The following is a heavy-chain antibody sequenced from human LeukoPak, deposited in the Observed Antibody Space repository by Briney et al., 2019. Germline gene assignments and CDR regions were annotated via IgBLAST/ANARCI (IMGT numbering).Heavy chain of an antibody. J-gene: IGHJ4*02. Sequence: SQTLSLTCAVSGGSISSGGYSWSWIRQPPGKGLEWIGYIYHSGSTYYNPSLKSRATISVDKSKNQFSLKLSSVTAADTAVYYCARTQTTVVTHWGQGTLVTVSS. D-gene: IGHD4-23*01. CDR2: IYHSGST. V-gene: IGHV4-30-2*01. CDR3: ARTQTTVVTH. CDR1: GGSISSGGYS.